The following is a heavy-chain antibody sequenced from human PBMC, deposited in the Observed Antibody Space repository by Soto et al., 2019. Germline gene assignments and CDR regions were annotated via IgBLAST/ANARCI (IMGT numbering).Heavy chain of an antibody. CDR1: GFTFCSYA. Sequence: GGSLRLSCASSGFTFCSYAMHWVRQAPGKGLEWVAVISYDGSNKYYADSVKGRFTICRDNSKNTLYLEMNSLRAEDTAVYYCARAVDGDYSPAFSDYYSYGMDVWGQGTTVTVSS. CDR3: ARAVDGDYSPAFSDYYSYGMDV. J-gene: IGHJ6*02. V-gene: IGHV3-30-3*01. CDR2: ISYDGSNK. D-gene: IGHD4-17*01.